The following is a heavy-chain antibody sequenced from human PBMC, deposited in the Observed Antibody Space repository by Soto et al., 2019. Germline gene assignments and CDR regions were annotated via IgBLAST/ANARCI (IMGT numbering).Heavy chain of an antibody. CDR3: ARHDIVVVPAAHYYYGMDV. Sequence: PGESLKLSCTGSGYSFTSYLISWVRQMPGKGLEWMGRIDPSDSYTNYSPSFQGHVTISADKSISTAYLQWSSLKASDTAMYYCARHDIVVVPAAHYYYGMDVWGQGTTVTVSS. V-gene: IGHV5-10-1*01. D-gene: IGHD2-2*01. J-gene: IGHJ6*02. CDR2: IDPSDSYT. CDR1: GYSFTSYL.